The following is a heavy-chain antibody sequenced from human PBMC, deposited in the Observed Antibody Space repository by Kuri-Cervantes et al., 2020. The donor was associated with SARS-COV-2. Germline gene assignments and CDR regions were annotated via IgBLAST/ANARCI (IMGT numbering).Heavy chain of an antibody. D-gene: IGHD3-10*02. V-gene: IGHV3-74*01. J-gene: IGHJ6*02. Sequence: GESLKISCAASGFTFSGHWIHWVRQAPGKGLVWVSRINPDGSYTNNADSVKGRFTLSRDNAKNMLFLQMNSLRANDTAVYYCAKARAGPRRYVRRPYYYNGMDVWGQGTTVTVSS. CDR1: GFTFSGHW. CDR2: INPDGSYT. CDR3: AKARAGPRRYVRRPYYYNGMDV.